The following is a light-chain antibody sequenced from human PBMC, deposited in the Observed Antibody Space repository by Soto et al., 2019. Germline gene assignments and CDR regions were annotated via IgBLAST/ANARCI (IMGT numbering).Light chain of an antibody. CDR1: SSNIGAGSD. CDR3: QTYDSRLSGPYV. Sequence: QSVLTQAPSISGAPGQRVTISCTGSSSNIGAGSDVHWYHPLPGTAPKLLLYGNTNRPSGAPARFSGSKSGTSASLAIAGLHTEDERDYYRQTYDSRLSGPYVFGTGTQVTVL. CDR2: GNT. J-gene: IGLJ1*01. V-gene: IGLV1-40*01.